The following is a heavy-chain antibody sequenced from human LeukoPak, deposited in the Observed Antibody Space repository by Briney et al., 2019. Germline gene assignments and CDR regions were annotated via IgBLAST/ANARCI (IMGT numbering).Heavy chain of an antibody. Sequence: GGSLRLSCAASGFTFGSYGMHWVRQAPGKGLDWVAFPRYVGNNPYYSASVKGRFTISRDNSKNTVLLQMNNLRLEDAAVYYCARGSRYGDYPYYCDFWGQGTLVTVSS. CDR1: GFTFGSYG. CDR3: ARGSRYGDYPYYCDF. J-gene: IGHJ4*02. V-gene: IGHV3-30*02. D-gene: IGHD4-17*01. CDR2: PRYVGNNP.